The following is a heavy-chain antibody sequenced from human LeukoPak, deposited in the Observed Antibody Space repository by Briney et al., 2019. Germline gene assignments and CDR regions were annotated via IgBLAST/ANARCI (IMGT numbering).Heavy chain of an antibody. CDR3: ARPYDTSGYYYALDY. CDR2: IYHSGST. D-gene: IGHD3-22*01. CDR1: GASISSSHW. V-gene: IGHV4-4*02. J-gene: IGHJ4*02. Sequence: SETLSLTCAVSGASISSSHWWSWVRQAPGKGLEWIGEIYHSGSTNYNPSLKGRVTISVAKSKNQFSLKLSSVTAADTAVYYCARPYDTSGYYYALDYWGQGTLVSVSS.